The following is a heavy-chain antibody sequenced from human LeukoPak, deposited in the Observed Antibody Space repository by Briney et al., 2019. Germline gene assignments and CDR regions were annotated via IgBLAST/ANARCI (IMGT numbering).Heavy chain of an antibody. D-gene: IGHD5-12*01. V-gene: IGHV1-24*01. CDR2: FDPEDGET. Sequence: ASVKVSCKVSGYTLTELSMHWVRQAPGKGLEWMGGFDPEDGETIYAQKFQGGVTMTEDTSTDTAYMELSSLRSEDTAVYYCATELRGYSGYDQLDYWGQGTLVTVSS. J-gene: IGHJ4*02. CDR1: GYTLTELS. CDR3: ATELRGYSGYDQLDY.